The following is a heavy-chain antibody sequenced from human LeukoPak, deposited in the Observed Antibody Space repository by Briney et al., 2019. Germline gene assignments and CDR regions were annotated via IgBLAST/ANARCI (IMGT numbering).Heavy chain of an antibody. D-gene: IGHD4-17*01. CDR2: ISSSSSYI. J-gene: IGHJ4*02. CDR1: GFTFSSYS. CDR3: ARDQNTVTLFDY. Sequence: GGSLRLSCAASGFTFSSYSMNWVRQAPGKVLEWVSSISSSSSYIYYADSVKGRFTISRDNAKNSLYLQMNSLRAEDTAVYYCARDQNTVTLFDYWGQGTLVTVSS. V-gene: IGHV3-21*01.